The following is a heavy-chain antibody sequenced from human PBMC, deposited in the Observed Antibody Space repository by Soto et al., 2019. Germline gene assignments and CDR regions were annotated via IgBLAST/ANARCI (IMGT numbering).Heavy chain of an antibody. D-gene: IGHD2-2*01. CDR3: AKARVVPAAMDNYYYYYYMDV. CDR2: ISYDGSNK. J-gene: IGHJ6*03. Sequence: QVQLVESGGGVVQPGRSLRLSCAASGFTFSSYGMHWVRQAPGKGLEWVAVISYDGSNKYYADSVKGRFTISRDNSKNTLYLQMNSLRAEDTAVYYCAKARVVPAAMDNYYYYYYMDVWGKGTTVTVSS. CDR1: GFTFSSYG. V-gene: IGHV3-30*18.